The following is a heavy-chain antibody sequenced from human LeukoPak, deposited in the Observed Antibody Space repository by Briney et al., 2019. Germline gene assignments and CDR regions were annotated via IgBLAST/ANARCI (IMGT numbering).Heavy chain of an antibody. Sequence: GGSLRLSCAASGFTFDDYGMSWVRQAPGKGLERVSGINWNGGSTGYADSVKGRFTISRDNAKNSLYLQMNSLRAEDTALYYCARFVRVGAVADAFDYWGQGTLVTVSS. J-gene: IGHJ4*02. CDR1: GFTFDDYG. V-gene: IGHV3-20*04. D-gene: IGHD6-19*01. CDR3: ARFVRVGAVADAFDY. CDR2: INWNGGST.